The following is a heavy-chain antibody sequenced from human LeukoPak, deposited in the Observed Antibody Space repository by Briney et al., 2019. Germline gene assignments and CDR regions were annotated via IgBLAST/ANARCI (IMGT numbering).Heavy chain of an antibody. CDR3: ARDFPARDWFFDL. J-gene: IGHJ2*01. CDR1: GYTFTSYS. V-gene: IGHV7-4-1*02. Sequence: ASVKVSCKASGYTFTSYSMNWVRQAPGQGLEYMGWINANTGNPTYAQGFTGRFAFSLDTSVSTAYLQISSLKAEDTAVYYCARDFPARDWFFDLWGRGTLVTVSS. CDR2: INANTGNP.